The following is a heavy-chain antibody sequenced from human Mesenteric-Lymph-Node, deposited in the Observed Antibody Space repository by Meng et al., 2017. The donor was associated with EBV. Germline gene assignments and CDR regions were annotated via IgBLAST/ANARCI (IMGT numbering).Heavy chain of an antibody. CDR1: GFTFKNYA. Sequence: EVQLLESGGXLVQPGESXRLSRVASGFTFKNYAMTWVRQAPGKGLEWVSVISGGGDSRYYADSVKGRFTVSRNSSKNTLDLNMNRLRAEDTAVYYCAFTQLTTMARSFDSWGQGTLVTVSS. CDR3: AFTQLTTMARSFDS. V-gene: IGHV3-23*01. J-gene: IGHJ4*02. CDR2: ISGGGDSR. D-gene: IGHD4-23*01.